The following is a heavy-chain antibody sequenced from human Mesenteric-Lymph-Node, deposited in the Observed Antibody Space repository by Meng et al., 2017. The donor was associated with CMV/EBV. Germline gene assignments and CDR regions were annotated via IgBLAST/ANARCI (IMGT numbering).Heavy chain of an antibody. J-gene: IGHJ6*02. V-gene: IGHV3-30*04. CDR1: GFTFSSYA. CDR2: ISYDGSNK. CDR3: ARDRGLLRFLEWLTSSGMDV. Sequence: GESLKISCAASGFTFSSYAMHWVRQAPGKGLEWVAVISYDGSNKYYADSVKGRFTISRDNSKNTLYLQMNSLRAEDTAVYYCARDRGLLRFLEWLTSSGMDVWGQGTTVTVSS. D-gene: IGHD3-3*01.